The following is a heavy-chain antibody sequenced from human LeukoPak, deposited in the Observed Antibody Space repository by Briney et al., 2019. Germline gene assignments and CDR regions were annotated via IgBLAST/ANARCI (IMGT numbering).Heavy chain of an antibody. CDR3: ARAPNDYGDYVVAFDI. CDR1: GVPISSVIYY. J-gene: IGHJ3*02. CDR2: IYTSGST. D-gene: IGHD4-17*01. Sequence: SETLSLTSSVSGVPISSVIYYGRGTRQPASRGLRGIGRIYTSGSTNYTPSLKSRVTISVETSKSQFSLKLSSVSAADTAVYYCARAPNDYGDYVVAFDIWGQGTMVTVSS. V-gene: IGHV4-61*02.